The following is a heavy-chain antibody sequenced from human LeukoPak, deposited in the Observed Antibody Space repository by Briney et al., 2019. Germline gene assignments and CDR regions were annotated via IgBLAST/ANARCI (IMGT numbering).Heavy chain of an antibody. CDR3: ARDFRYYYDSSGYRNFDY. CDR1: GGTFSSYA. D-gene: IGHD3-22*01. CDR2: IIPILGIA. Sequence: GASVKVSCKASGGTFSSYAISWVRQAPGQGLEWMGRIIPILGIANYAQKFQGRVTITADKSTSTAYMELSSLRSEDTAVYYCARDFRYYYDSSGYRNFDYWGQGTLVTVSS. J-gene: IGHJ4*02. V-gene: IGHV1-69*04.